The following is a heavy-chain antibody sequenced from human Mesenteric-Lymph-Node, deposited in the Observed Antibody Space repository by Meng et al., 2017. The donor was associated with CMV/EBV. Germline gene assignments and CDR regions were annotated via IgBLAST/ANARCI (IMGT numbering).Heavy chain of an antibody. CDR1: HFTFSNYG. D-gene: IGHD2-21*01. V-gene: IGHV3-23*01. Sequence: GGSLRLSCAASHFTFSNYGMAWVRQAPGKGLEWVSAVSGGDTRTYYADSVKGRFTISRDNSKNTLYLQMNSLRAEDTAIYYCAKTPPSIYCGGNCPYYFDYWGQGTLVTVSS. CDR3: AKTPPSIYCGGNCPYYFDY. J-gene: IGHJ4*02. CDR2: VSGGDTRT.